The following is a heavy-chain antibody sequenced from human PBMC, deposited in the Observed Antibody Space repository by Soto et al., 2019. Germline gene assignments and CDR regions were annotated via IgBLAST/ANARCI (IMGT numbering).Heavy chain of an antibody. D-gene: IGHD2-21*01. Sequence: SQNLSLTWVGSGDTVSSNSAAWNWVRQSPSRGLEWLGRTYYRSRWYSDYAVSVRSRIDINADTSKNQVSLQLNSVTPEDTAVYYWARSEADSDYYYYCTDVRGKGTTVTVSS. V-gene: IGHV6-1*01. CDR3: ARSEADSDYYYYCTDV. J-gene: IGHJ6*04. CDR1: GDTVSSNSAA. CDR2: TYYRSRWYS.